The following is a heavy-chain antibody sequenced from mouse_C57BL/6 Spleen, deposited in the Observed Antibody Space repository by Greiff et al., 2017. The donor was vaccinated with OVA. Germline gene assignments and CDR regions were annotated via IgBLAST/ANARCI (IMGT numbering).Heavy chain of an antibody. CDR3: ARSPGYCDY. CDR2: IRNKANGYTT. CDR1: GFTFTDYY. V-gene: IGHV7-3*01. Sequence: EVKLMESGGGLVQPGGSLSLSCAASGFTFTDYYMSWVRQPPGKALEWLGFIRNKANGYTTAYSASVKGRFTISRDNSQSILYLQMNALRAEDSATYYCARSPGYCDYWGQGTTLTVSS. J-gene: IGHJ2*01.